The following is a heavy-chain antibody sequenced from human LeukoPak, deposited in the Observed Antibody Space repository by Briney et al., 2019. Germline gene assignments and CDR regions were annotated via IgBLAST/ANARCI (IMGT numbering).Heavy chain of an antibody. CDR1: GFTFSSYG. Sequence: GGSLRLSCAASGFTFSSYGMHWVRQAPGQGLEWVAVISYDGSNKYYADSVKGRFTISRDNSKNTLYLQMNSLRAEDTALYYCARALGYSSGWSPFDYWGQGTLVTVSS. CDR3: ARALGYSSGWSPFDY. J-gene: IGHJ4*02. CDR2: ISYDGSNK. D-gene: IGHD6-19*01. V-gene: IGHV3-30*03.